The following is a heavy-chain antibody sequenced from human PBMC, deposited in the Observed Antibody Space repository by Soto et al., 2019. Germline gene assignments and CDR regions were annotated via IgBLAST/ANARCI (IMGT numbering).Heavy chain of an antibody. CDR2: ISYDGTNK. J-gene: IGHJ6*02. Sequence: QVQLVESGGGEVQPGRSLTLSCAASGFTFSTYGMHWVRQTPGKGLEWVAVISYDGTNKFYSDSVKGRFTISRDNFKNTPTLQMNSLRADDTAVYSCAKYLPSYGDYDYYCYGMDVWGLGTRVTVSS. CDR1: GFTFSTYG. CDR3: AKYLPSYGDYDYYCYGMDV. D-gene: IGHD4-17*01. V-gene: IGHV3-30*18.